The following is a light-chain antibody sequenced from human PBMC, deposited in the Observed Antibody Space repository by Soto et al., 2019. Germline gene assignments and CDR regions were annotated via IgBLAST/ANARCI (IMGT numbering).Light chain of an antibody. Sequence: DIQMTQSPSTLSASVGDRVTITCRASQSISTWLAWFQQKPGKAPKLLIYRASSLESGAPSRFSGTGSGTEFTLTIGSLQPDDFATYYCQQYDDYPWTFGQGTKVDIK. J-gene: IGKJ1*01. CDR3: QQYDDYPWT. CDR2: RAS. V-gene: IGKV1-5*03. CDR1: QSISTW.